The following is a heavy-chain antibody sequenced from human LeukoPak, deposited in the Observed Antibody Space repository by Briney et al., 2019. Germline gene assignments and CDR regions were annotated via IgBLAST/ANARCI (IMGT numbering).Heavy chain of an antibody. CDR2: MNPNRGNT. CDR1: GYTFTSYD. D-gene: IGHD3-16*02. J-gene: IGHJ6*03. V-gene: IGHV1-8*03. Sequence: GASVKVSCKASGYTFTSYDINWVRQATGQGLEWMGWMNPNRGNTSYAQKFQCRVTITRDMSTSTAYMALSSLRSEDTAVYYCAADFSRGGRLGELSLRGDYYYYMDVWGKGTTVTVSS. CDR3: AADFSRGGRLGELSLRGDYYYYMDV.